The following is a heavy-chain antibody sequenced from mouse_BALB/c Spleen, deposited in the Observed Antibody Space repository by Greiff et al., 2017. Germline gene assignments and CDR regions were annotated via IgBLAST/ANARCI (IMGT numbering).Heavy chain of an antibody. V-gene: IGHV1S56*01. CDR3: ARDDGYYYAMDY. CDR2: IYPGDGST. J-gene: IGHJ4*01. D-gene: IGHD2-3*01. Sequence: VQLVESGPELVKPGASVKLSCKASGYTFTSYDINWVKQRPGQGLEWVGWIYPGDGSTKYNEKFKGKATLTADKSSSTAYLQLSSLTSENSAVYFCARDDGYYYAMDYWGQGTSVTVSS. CDR1: GYTFTSYD.